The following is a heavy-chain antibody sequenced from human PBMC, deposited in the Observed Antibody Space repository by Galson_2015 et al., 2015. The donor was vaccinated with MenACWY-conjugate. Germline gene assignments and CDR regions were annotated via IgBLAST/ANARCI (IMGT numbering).Heavy chain of an antibody. D-gene: IGHD2-2*01. Sequence: SLRLSCAGSGFTFSAYWINWVRQVPGKGLQWVSNTNEDGSAKHYLDSVKGRFTISKDNAKNSAYLQMNSLRVEDTAFYYCMSSTGYYWGQGTLVTVSS. CDR2: TNEDGSAK. CDR3: MSSTGYY. J-gene: IGHJ4*02. CDR1: GFTFSAYW. V-gene: IGHV3-7*03.